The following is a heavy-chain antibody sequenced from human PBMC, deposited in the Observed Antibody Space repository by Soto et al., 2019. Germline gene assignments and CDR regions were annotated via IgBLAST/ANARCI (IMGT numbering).Heavy chain of an antibody. CDR2: ISAYNGNT. CDR1: GYTFTSYG. J-gene: IGHJ3*02. V-gene: IGHV1-18*01. CDR3: ARGACSSTSCYGWAFDI. Sequence: ASVKVSCKASGYTFTSYGISWVRQAPGQGLEWMGWISAYNGNTNYAQKLQGRVTMTTDTSTSTAYMELRSLRSDDTAVYDCARGACSSTSCYGWAFDIWGQGTMVTVSS. D-gene: IGHD2-2*01.